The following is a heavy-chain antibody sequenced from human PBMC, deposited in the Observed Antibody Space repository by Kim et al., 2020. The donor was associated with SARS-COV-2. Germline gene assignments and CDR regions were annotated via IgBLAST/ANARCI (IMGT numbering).Heavy chain of an antibody. V-gene: IGHV4-59*13. CDR3: ARGSYDNVWGAYYFDF. D-gene: IGHD3-16*01. J-gene: IGHJ4*02. CDR1: GGAIGLYY. CDR2: VFHSGAT. Sequence: SETLSLTCTISGGAIGLYYWSWIRLPPGKGLEWIGYVFHSGATKYNPSLTSRVTISLDTSNMQFFLDLGAMTTSDTAMYYCARGSYDNVWGAYYFDFWGQGTPVTVSS.